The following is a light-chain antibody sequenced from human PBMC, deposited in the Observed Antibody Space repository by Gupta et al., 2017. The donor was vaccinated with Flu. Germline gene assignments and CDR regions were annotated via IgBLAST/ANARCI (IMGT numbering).Light chain of an antibody. Sequence: IQMTQSPSSLAASVGDRVTLTCRASQSISTFLNWYQEKPGKAPKLLIYIASNLQSGVPSRFSGSGFGTDFSLTISSLQPEDFATYYCQQSYSTPYNFAPGTKLEIK. CDR1: QSISTF. CDR3: QQSYSTPYN. V-gene: IGKV1-39*01. CDR2: IAS. J-gene: IGKJ2*01.